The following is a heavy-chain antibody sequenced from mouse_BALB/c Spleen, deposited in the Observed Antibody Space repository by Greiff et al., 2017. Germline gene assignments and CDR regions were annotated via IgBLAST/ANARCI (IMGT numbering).Heavy chain of an antibody. V-gene: IGHV5-17*02. CDR3: ARSGYDGYYNYAMDY. J-gene: IGHJ4*01. D-gene: IGHD2-3*01. CDR2: ISSGSSTI. CDR1: GFTFSSFG. Sequence: DVKLVESGGGLVQPGGSRKLSCAASGFTFSSFGMHWVRQAPEKGLEWVAYISSGSSTIYYADTVKGRFTISRDNPKNTLFLQMTSLRSEDTAMYYCARSGYDGYYNYAMDYWGQGTSVTVSS.